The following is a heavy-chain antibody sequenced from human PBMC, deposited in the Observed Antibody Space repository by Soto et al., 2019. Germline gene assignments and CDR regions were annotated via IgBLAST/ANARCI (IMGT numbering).Heavy chain of an antibody. D-gene: IGHD2-21*02. CDR3: ARQYCGGDCYPFDY. Sequence: PSETLSLTCTVSGGSISSGGYYWSWIRQHPGKGLEWIGYIYYSGSTYYNPSLKSRVTISVDTSKNQFSLKLSSVTAADTAVYYCARQYCGGDCYPFDYWGQGTLVTVSS. J-gene: IGHJ4*02. CDR1: GGSISSGGYY. V-gene: IGHV4-31*03. CDR2: IYYSGST.